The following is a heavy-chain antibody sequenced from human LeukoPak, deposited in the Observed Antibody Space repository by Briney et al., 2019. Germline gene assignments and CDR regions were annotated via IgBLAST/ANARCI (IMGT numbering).Heavy chain of an antibody. CDR1: GVTLSPYG. D-gene: IGHD3-10*01. J-gene: IGHJ5*02. CDR2: MSYKGGTQ. V-gene: IGHV3-30*18. Sequence: PGMSLRLSCAASGVTLSPYGMHWVRQAPGKGLEWVAVMSYKGGTQHYADSVKGRFIISRDNPRNTLYLQMNILRTEDTAVYYCAKEGTPQVSTWYDLWGQGTQVIVSS. CDR3: AKEGTPQVSTWYDL.